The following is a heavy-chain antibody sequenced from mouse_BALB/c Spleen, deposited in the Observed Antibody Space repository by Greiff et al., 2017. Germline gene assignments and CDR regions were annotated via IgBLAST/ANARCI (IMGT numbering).Heavy chain of an antibody. CDR1: GFTFSSYA. J-gene: IGHJ4*01. CDR3: ARYPLSTMITTGAMDY. CDR2: ISSGGST. V-gene: IGHV5-6-5*01. Sequence: EVKVEESGGGLVKPGGSLKLSCAASGFTFSSYAMSWVRQTPEKRLEWVASISSGGSTYYPDSVKGRFTISRDNARNILYLQMSSLRSEDTAMYYCARYPLSTMITTGAMDYWGQGTSVTVSS. D-gene: IGHD2-4*01.